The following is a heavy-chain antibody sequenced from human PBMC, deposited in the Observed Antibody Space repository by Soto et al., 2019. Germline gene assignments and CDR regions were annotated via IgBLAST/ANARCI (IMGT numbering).Heavy chain of an antibody. CDR1: GFTFSSYA. J-gene: IGHJ3*02. CDR2: ISGSGGST. Sequence: GGSLRLSCAASGFTFSSYAMSWVRQAPGKGLEWVSAISGSGGSTYYADSVKGRFTISRDNSKNTLYLQMNSLRAEDTAVYYCAKDDRGGDCSGGSCYSDAFDIWGQGTMVTVSS. V-gene: IGHV3-23*01. D-gene: IGHD2-15*01. CDR3: AKDDRGGDCSGGSCYSDAFDI.